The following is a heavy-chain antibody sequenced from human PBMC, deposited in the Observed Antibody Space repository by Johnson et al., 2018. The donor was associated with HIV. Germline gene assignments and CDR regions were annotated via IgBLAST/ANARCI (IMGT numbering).Heavy chain of an antibody. CDR2: FATGGGT. Sequence: VQLVESGGGLVQPGGSLRLSCGASEFDVINHYMNWVRQVPGKGLEWISLFATGGGTDYADSVKGRFTVSRDISNNTIFLHMNRLRAYDTAVYYCARGDSGEYAGAFDGWGQGTMVTVSS. CDR3: ARGDSGEYAGAFDG. D-gene: IGHD4-17*01. V-gene: IGHV3-66*01. J-gene: IGHJ3*01. CDR1: EFDVINHY.